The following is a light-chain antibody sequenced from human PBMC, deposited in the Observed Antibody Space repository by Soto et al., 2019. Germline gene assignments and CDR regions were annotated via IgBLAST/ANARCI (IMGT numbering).Light chain of an antibody. J-gene: IGKJ2*01. CDR2: GAS. V-gene: IGKV3-20*01. CDR1: QSVSSNY. CDR3: QHYGDSPYT. Sequence: EIVLTQSPGTLSLSPGESATLSCRASQSVSSNYLAWYQQKPGQAPRLPIYGASSRATGIPDRFSGSGSGTDVTLTISRLEPEDFAVYYCQHYGDSPYTFGQGTRLEIK.